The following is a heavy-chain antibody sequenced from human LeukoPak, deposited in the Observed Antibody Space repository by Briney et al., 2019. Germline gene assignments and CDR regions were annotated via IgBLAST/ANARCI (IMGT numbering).Heavy chain of an antibody. J-gene: IGHJ6*02. CDR3: AREFYGMDV. Sequence: SQTLSLTCTVSGGSISSGDYYWRWIRQPPGRGLEWIEHIYYSGSTYYSPSLKSRVTISVDTSKNQFSLKLSSVNAADTAVYYCAREFYGMDVWGQGTTVTVSS. CDR1: GGSISSGDYY. CDR2: IYYSGST. V-gene: IGHV4-30-4*01.